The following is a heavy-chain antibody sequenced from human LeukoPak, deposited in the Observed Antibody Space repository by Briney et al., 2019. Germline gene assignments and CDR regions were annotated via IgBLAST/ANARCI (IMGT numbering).Heavy chain of an antibody. Sequence: GGSLRLSCAASGFTFGDFAMAWVRQTPGKGLEWVSGILRSGTTYYAASVKGRFTISRDNSKNTLYLQMNSLRGDDTAVYFCAKDLIFGDGRWEFDPWGQGTLVTVP. CDR3: AKDLIFGDGRWEFDP. CDR2: ILRSGTT. D-gene: IGHD4-17*01. CDR1: GFTFGDFA. J-gene: IGHJ5*02. V-gene: IGHV3-23*01.